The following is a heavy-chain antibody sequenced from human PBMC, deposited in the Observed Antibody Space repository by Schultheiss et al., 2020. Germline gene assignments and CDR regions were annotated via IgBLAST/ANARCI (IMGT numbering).Heavy chain of an antibody. J-gene: IGHJ6*02. CDR1: GGSISSSSYY. D-gene: IGHD1-26*01. Sequence: SETLSLTCTVSGGSISSSSYYWGWIRQPPGKGLEWIGSIYYSGSTYYNPSLKSRVTISVDTSKNQFSLKLSSVTAADTAVYYCARDTRGGSSMDVWGQGTTVTVSS. CDR2: IYYSGST. CDR3: ARDTRGGSSMDV. V-gene: IGHV4-39*07.